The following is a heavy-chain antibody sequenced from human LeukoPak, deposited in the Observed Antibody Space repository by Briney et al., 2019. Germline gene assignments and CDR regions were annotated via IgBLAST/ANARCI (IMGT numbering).Heavy chain of an antibody. CDR2: IIPIFGTA. CDR3: ARDSLYGSGYSSGWYIDY. CDR1: GGTFSSYA. Sequence: SVKVSCKASGGTFSSYAISWVRQAPGQGLEWMGGIIPIFGTANYAQKFQGRVTITADKSTSTAYMELSSLRSEDTAVYYCARDSLYGSGYSSGWYIDYWGQGTLVTVSS. D-gene: IGHD6-19*01. V-gene: IGHV1-69*06. J-gene: IGHJ4*02.